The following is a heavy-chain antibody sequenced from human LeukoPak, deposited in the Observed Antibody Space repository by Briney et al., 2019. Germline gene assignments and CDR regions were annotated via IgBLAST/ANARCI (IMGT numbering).Heavy chain of an antibody. CDR2: IYYSGST. J-gene: IGHJ3*02. CDR1: GGSISSYY. V-gene: IGHV4-59*08. Sequence: PSETLSLTCTVSGGSISSYYWSWIRQPPGKGLEWIGYIYYSGSTNYNPSLKSRVTISVDTSKNQFSLKLSSVTAADTAVYYCARHFRYCSSTSCFEAFDIWGQGTMVTVSS. D-gene: IGHD2-2*01. CDR3: ARHFRYCSSTSCFEAFDI.